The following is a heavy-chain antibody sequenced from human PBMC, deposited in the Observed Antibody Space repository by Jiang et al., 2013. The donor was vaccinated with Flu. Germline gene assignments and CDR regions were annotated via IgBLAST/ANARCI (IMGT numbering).Heavy chain of an antibody. J-gene: IGHJ4*02. Sequence: SLKSRVTISVDTSKNQVSLKLNSVTAADTAVYYCTRGTIPYLELGYWGQGTLVTVSS. D-gene: IGHD3-10*01. CDR3: TRGTIPYLELGY. V-gene: IGHV4-59*09.